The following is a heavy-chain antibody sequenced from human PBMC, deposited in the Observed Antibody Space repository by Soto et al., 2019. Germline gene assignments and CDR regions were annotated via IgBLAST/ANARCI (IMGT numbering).Heavy chain of an antibody. J-gene: IGHJ5*02. D-gene: IGHD6-19*01. Sequence: GGSLRLSCAASGFTVSSDYMTWVRRAPGKGLEWVANIKDDGRQTYYVDSVNGRFTISGDNAKSSLYLQMNSLRAEDTAVYYCARDFSSGWYPWGQGTLATV. CDR1: GFTVSSDY. CDR3: ARDFSSGWYP. CDR2: IKDDGRQT. V-gene: IGHV3-7*01.